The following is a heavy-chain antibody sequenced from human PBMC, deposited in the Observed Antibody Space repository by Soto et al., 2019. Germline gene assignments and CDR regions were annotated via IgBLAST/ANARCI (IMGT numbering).Heavy chain of an antibody. J-gene: IGHJ6*02. CDR1: GGSISSGGYY. D-gene: IGHD4-17*01. CDR3: ARDEEVNYADYGGSDHYYGMDV. CDR2: IYYTGST. Sequence: QVQLQESGPGLVKPSQTLSLTCTVSGGSISSGGYYWSWIRQHPGKGLEWIGYIYYTGSTYYNPSLKSRVTISVDTSKNQFSLKRTSVTAADTAVYYCARDEEVNYADYGGSDHYYGMDVWGQGTTVTVSS. V-gene: IGHV4-31*03.